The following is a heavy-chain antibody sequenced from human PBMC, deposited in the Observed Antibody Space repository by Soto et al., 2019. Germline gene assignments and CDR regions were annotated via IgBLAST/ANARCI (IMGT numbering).Heavy chain of an antibody. CDR1: GFIFSDHA. CDR2: ISGNGIAT. J-gene: IGHJ5*02. D-gene: IGHD3-10*01. CDR3: ARDAISMVRGTNNWFDP. Sequence: EVQLLESGGGLVQPGGSLRLSCEASGFIFSDHAMSWVRQAPGKGLEWVSAISGNGIATYYADSVKGRFTISRDNSKNTLYLQMNRLRADDTAVYYCARDAISMVRGTNNWFDPWGQGTLVTVSS. V-gene: IGHV3-23*01.